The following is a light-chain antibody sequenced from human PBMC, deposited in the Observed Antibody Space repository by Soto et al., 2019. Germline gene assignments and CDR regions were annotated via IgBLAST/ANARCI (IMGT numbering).Light chain of an antibody. V-gene: IGKV3-20*01. Sequence: IVLTQSPGTLPLSPGERATLSCRASQSVSSNYLAWYRQKPGQAPRLLIYGASSRATDIPDRFSGSGSGTDFTLTISRLEPEDFAMYYCQQYGTSPYTFGQGTNLEIK. CDR1: QSVSSNY. CDR3: QQYGTSPYT. CDR2: GAS. J-gene: IGKJ2*01.